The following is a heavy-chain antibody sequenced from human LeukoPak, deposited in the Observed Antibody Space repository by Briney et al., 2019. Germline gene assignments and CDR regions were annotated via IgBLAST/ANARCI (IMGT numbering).Heavy chain of an antibody. D-gene: IGHD2-15*01. CDR3: AREPDRDIVEAGSFDI. CDR1: RFPFSSSS. J-gene: IGHJ3*02. CDR2: ISSGSKTI. Sequence: GSLRLSCVASRFPFSSSSMNWVRLAPGKGLEWVSYISSGSKTIYYADSVEGRFTISRDNAKNSLYLQMNSLRAEDTAVYYCAREPDRDIVEAGSFDIWGQGTVVTVSS. V-gene: IGHV3-48*04.